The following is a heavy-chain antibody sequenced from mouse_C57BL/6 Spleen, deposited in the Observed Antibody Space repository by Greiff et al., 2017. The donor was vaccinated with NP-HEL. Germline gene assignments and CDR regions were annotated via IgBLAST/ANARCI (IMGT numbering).Heavy chain of an antibody. CDR2: IHPNSGST. Sequence: VQLQQPGAELVKPGASVKLSCKASGYTFTSYWMHWVKQRPGQGLEWIGMIHPNSGSTNYNEKFKSKATLTVDKSSSTAYMPLSSLTSEDSAVYYCARWGTTVVEDDYWGQGTTLTVSS. CDR3: ARWGTTVVEDDY. CDR1: GYTFTSYW. J-gene: IGHJ2*01. D-gene: IGHD1-1*01. V-gene: IGHV1-64*01.